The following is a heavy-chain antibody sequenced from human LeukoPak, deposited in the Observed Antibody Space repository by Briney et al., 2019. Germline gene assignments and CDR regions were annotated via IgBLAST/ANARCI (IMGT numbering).Heavy chain of an antibody. Sequence: GRSLRLSCAASGFTFSSYGMHWVRQAPGKGLEWVAVIWYDGSNKYYADSVKGRFTISRDNSKNTLYLQMNSLRAEDTAVYYCAKVIAAREPEAFDYRGQGTLVTVSS. CDR2: IWYDGSNK. CDR1: GFTFSSYG. D-gene: IGHD6-6*01. J-gene: IGHJ4*02. CDR3: AKVIAAREPEAFDY. V-gene: IGHV3-33*06.